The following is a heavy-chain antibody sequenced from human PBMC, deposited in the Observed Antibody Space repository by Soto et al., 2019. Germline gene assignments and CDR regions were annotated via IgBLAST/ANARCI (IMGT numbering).Heavy chain of an antibody. D-gene: IGHD2-2*01. J-gene: IGHJ6*01. Sequence: EVQLVESGGGLVQPGGSLRLSCAASGFTFSNYWIHWVRQAPGKGLVWVARIKGDGSRIDYADSVKGRFIISRDNAKNTIYVQMNSLGDEGAAVYYGARGVPGFYGKDVWGQGTTVTVSS. CDR3: ARGVPGFYGKDV. V-gene: IGHV3-74*01. CDR2: IKGDGSRI. CDR1: GFTFSNYW.